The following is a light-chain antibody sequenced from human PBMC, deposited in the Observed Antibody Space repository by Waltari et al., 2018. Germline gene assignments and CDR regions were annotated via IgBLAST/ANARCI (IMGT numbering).Light chain of an antibody. CDR2: SAS. Sequence: EIVLTQSPATLSLSPGERATLSCRTSQSVGTYLVWYQQKPGQAPRLLIYSASNRATGIPARFSSSGSGTDYTLTISYLEPEDFAVYYCHQRSDWPLTFGGGTKVEIK. J-gene: IGKJ4*01. CDR3: HQRSDWPLT. V-gene: IGKV3-11*01. CDR1: QSVGTY.